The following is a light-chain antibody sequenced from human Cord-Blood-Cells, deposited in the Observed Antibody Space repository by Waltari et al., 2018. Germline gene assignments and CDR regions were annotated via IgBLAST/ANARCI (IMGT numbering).Light chain of an antibody. V-gene: IGKV1-39*01. Sequence: IQMTQSPSSLSASVGARVTITFRASQSISSYLNWYQQKPGKAPKLLIYAASSLQSGVPSRFSGSGAGTDFTLTISSLQPEDFATYYCQQSYSTPITFGQGTRLEIK. CDR1: QSISSY. J-gene: IGKJ5*01. CDR3: QQSYSTPIT. CDR2: AAS.